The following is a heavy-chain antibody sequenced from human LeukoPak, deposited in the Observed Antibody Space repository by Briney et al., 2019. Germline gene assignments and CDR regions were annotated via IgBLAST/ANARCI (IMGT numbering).Heavy chain of an antibody. CDR3: ARLEQLAPDE. CDR1: GGSISSSSYY. D-gene: IGHD6-6*01. J-gene: IGHJ4*02. Sequence: SETLPLTCTVSGGSISSSSYYWGWIRQPPGKGLEWIGSIYYSGSTYYSPSLKSRVTISVDTSKNQSSLKLSSVTAADTAVYYCARLEQLAPDEWGQGTLVTVSS. CDR2: IYYSGST. V-gene: IGHV4-39*01.